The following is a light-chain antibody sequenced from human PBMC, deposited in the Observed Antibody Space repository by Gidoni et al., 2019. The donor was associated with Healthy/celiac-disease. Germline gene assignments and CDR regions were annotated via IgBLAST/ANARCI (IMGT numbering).Light chain of an antibody. J-gene: IGKJ4*01. V-gene: IGKV1-33*01. CDR1: QDISNY. CDR3: QQYDNLSLT. Sequence: DIQMTQSPSYLSASVGDRVTITCQASQDISNYLNWYQQQPGKAPKLLIYDASNLETGVPSRFSGSGSGTDFTCTISSLQPEDIATYYCQQYDNLSLTFGGGTKVEIK. CDR2: DAS.